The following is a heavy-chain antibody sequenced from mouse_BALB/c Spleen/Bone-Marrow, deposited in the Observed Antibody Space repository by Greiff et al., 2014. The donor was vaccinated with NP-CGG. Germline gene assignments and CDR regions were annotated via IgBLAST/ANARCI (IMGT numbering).Heavy chain of an antibody. Sequence: VQLQQSGAELVKPGASVKLSCTASGFNIKDTYMHWVKQRPEQGLEWIGRIDPANGNTKYDPKFQGKATITADTYSNTAYLQLSSLTSEDTAVYYCAIYYGNYYAMDYWGQGTSVTVSS. CDR2: IDPANGNT. D-gene: IGHD2-1*01. CDR3: AIYYGNYYAMDY. CDR1: GFNIKDTY. J-gene: IGHJ4*01. V-gene: IGHV14-3*02.